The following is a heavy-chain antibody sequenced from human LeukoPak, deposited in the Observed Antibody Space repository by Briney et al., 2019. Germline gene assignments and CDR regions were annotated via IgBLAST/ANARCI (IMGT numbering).Heavy chain of an antibody. D-gene: IGHD6-6*01. J-gene: IGHJ4*02. CDR3: ARDPSTSYYFDY. Sequence: ASVKVSCKASGYTFTFYYLHWVRQAPGQGLEWMGWINPNSGATNYAQKFQGRVTMTRDTSISTVYMELTRLTSDDTAVYSCARDPSTSYYFDYWGQGTPVTVSS. V-gene: IGHV1-2*02. CDR1: GYTFTFYY. CDR2: INPNSGAT.